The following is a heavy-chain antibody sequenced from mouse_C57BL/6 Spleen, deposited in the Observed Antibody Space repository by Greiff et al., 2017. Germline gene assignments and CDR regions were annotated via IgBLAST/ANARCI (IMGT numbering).Heavy chain of an antibody. V-gene: IGHV14-2*01. CDR3: ASNWDSFDY. D-gene: IGHD4-1*01. CDR2: IDPADGDT. J-gene: IGHJ2*01. CDR1: GFNIKDYY. Sequence: VQLQQSGAELVKPGASVKLSCTASGFNIKDYYMHWVKQRPEQGLEWIGRIDPADGDTKYAPKFQGKATITADTSSNTAYLQLSSLTSEDTAVYYCASNWDSFDYWGQGTTLTVSS.